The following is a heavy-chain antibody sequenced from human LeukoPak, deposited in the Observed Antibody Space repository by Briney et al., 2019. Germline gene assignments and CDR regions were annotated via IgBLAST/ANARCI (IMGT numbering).Heavy chain of an antibody. CDR3: ARRIGSGWSDY. D-gene: IGHD6-19*01. J-gene: IGHJ4*02. CDR1: GYRFTSYW. Sequence: GESLKISCKVSGYRFTSYWIAWVRQMPGKGLEWMGLIYPGDSDTRYNPSFQGQVTISADKSISTAHLQWSSLKASDTAIYYCARRIGSGWSDYWGQGTLVIVSS. CDR2: IYPGDSDT. V-gene: IGHV5-51*01.